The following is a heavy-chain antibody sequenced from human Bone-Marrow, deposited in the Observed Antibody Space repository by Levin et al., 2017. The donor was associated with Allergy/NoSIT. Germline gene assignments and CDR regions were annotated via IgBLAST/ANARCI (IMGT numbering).Heavy chain of an antibody. CDR3: ASRGDYRDYAAFDI. CDR1: GFTVSSSY. Sequence: PGGSLRLSCVASGFTVSSSYMSWVRQAPGKGLEWVSVIYSGGSTYYADSVKGRFTISRDNSKNTLYLQMNSLRAEDTAVYYCASRGDYRDYAAFDIWGQGTMVTVSS. V-gene: IGHV3-53*01. D-gene: IGHD4-17*01. CDR2: IYSGGST. J-gene: IGHJ3*02.